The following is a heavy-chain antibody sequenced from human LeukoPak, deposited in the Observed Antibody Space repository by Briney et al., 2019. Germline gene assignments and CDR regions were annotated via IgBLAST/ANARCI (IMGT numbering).Heavy chain of an antibody. Sequence: SETLSLTCTVSGGSVRRGNYYWTWIRQPAGSGLEWIGRIYTSGTTDYNPSLRTRVTISVDATRNQFSLNLSSVTAADTAVYYCARWSGSVTARNYYYYMDVWGEGTTVTVSS. CDR2: IYTSGTT. CDR3: ARWSGSVTARNYYYYMDV. D-gene: IGHD6-6*01. J-gene: IGHJ6*03. CDR1: GGSVRRGNYY. V-gene: IGHV4-61*02.